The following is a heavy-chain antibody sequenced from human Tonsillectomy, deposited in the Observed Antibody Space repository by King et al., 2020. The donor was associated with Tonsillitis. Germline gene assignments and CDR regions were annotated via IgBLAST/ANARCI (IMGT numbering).Heavy chain of an antibody. CDR2: TRSKVYGGTT. Sequence: VQLVESGGGLVKPGRSLRLSCTGSGFIFGDYAMSWFRQAPGKGLQWVGFTRSKVYGGTTEYAASVKGRFTISRDDSTSIAYLQMTSLKTEDTAVYYCTRGRAAVANYYYNGMDVWGQGTTVTVSS. V-gene: IGHV3-49*05. D-gene: IGHD6-19*01. CDR1: GFIFGDYA. J-gene: IGHJ6*02. CDR3: TRGRAAVANYYYNGMDV.